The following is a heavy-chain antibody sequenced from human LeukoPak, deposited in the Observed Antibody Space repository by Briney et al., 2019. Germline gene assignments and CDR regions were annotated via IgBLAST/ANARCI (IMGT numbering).Heavy chain of an antibody. D-gene: IGHD3-10*01. Sequence: GGSLRLSCAASGFTFSNAWMSWVRQAPGKGLEWVGRIKSKTDGGTTDYAAPVKGRFTISRDDSKNTLYLQMNSLKTEDTAVYYCTTAPGGSGSYYPLIDYWGQGTLVTVSS. J-gene: IGHJ4*02. CDR3: TTAPGGSGSYYPLIDY. V-gene: IGHV3-15*01. CDR1: GFTFSNAW. CDR2: IKSKTDGGTT.